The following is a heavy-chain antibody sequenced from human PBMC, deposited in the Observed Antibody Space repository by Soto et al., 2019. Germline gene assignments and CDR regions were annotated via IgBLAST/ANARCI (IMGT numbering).Heavy chain of an antibody. Sequence: EVQLVESGGGLVQPGRSLRLSCAASGFTFDDYAMHWVRQAPGKGLEWVSGISWNSGSIGYADSVKGRFTISRHNAKNPRYLQMNSLRAEDSALYYCARGTSLPWPRPFDYWGQGTLVTVSS. D-gene: IGHD2-2*01. J-gene: IGHJ4*02. CDR3: ARGTSLPWPRPFDY. CDR1: GFTFDDYA. CDR2: ISWNSGSI. V-gene: IGHV3-9*01.